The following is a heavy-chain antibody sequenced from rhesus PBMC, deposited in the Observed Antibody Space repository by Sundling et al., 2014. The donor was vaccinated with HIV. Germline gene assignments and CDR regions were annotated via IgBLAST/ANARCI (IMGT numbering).Heavy chain of an antibody. D-gene: IGHD6-13*01. J-gene: IGHJ4*01. CDR3: ASPWNSWSGFDY. CDR1: GASISSYW. Sequence: QVQLQESGPGLLKPSETLSLTCTVSGASISSYWWNWIRQPPGKGLEWIGNIYGKSASTYYNPSLKSRVAISKDTSKNQFFLKLSSVTAADNAVYYCASPWNSWSGFDYWGQGVLVAVSS. V-gene: IGHV4-80*01. CDR2: IYGKSAST.